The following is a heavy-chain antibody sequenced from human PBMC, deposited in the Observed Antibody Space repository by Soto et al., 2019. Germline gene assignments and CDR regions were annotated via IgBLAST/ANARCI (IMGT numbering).Heavy chain of an antibody. CDR3: ARCDCLVPAAICRFDP. J-gene: IGHJ5*02. CDR1: GGSISSGDYY. D-gene: IGHD2-2*02. Sequence: QVQLQESGPGLVKPSQTLSLTCTVSGGSISSGDYYWSWIRQPPGKGLEWIGYIYYSGSTYYNPSLKSRVTISVDTSKNHFSLKLSSVTAADTAVYYCARCDCLVPAAICRFDPWGQGTLVTVSS. CDR2: IYYSGST. V-gene: IGHV4-30-4*01.